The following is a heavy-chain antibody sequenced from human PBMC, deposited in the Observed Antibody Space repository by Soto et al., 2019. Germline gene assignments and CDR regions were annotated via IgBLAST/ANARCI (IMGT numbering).Heavy chain of an antibody. V-gene: IGHV1-69*01. CDR3: ARVTVGGGQLPYFDY. Sequence: QVQLVQSGAEVKKPGSSVKVSCKASGGTFSSYAISWVRQAPGQGLEWMGGIIPIFGTANYAQKFQGRVTITADESTSTASMELSSLRSEDTAVYYCARVTVGGGQLPYFDYWGQGTLVTVSS. CDR1: GGTFSSYA. J-gene: IGHJ4*02. CDR2: IIPIFGTA. D-gene: IGHD2-2*01.